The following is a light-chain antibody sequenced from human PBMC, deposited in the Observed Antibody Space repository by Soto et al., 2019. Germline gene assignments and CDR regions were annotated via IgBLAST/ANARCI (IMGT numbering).Light chain of an antibody. J-gene: IGLJ1*01. CDR2: KVT. CDR1: SSDVGGNKY. CDR3: ASSTSDSLYV. V-gene: IGLV2-14*01. Sequence: SVLTQPASVSGSPGQSITISCTGTSSDVGGNKYVSWYQQYPGKVPKLLINKVTNRPSGVSYRFSGSKSGNTASLTISALLAEDEADYFCASSTSDSLYVFGNGTKVTVL.